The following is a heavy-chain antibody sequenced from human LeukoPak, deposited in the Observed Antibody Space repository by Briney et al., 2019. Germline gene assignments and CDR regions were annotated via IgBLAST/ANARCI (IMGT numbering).Heavy chain of an antibody. J-gene: IGHJ4*02. D-gene: IGHD3-22*01. CDR3: ATTNDGGGYQWGDFFDF. CDR2: IIPNLGTT. Sequence: ASVKVSCKASGGTSNSHAISRVRQAPGQGLEWMGRIIPNLGTTNRAQNFQDRVTLTADKSTNTAYMEPTSLTSDDTAVYYCATTNDGGGYQWGDFFDFWGQGTLVTVSS. V-gene: IGHV1-69*04. CDR1: GGTSNSHA.